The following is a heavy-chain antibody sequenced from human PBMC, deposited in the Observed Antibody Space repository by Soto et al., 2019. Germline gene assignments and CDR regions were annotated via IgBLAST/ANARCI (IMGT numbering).Heavy chain of an antibody. CDR2: IRSKGHNYAT. V-gene: IGHV3-73*01. D-gene: IGHD3-16*01. Sequence: SGGSLRLSCAASGFAFSGSAMYWVRQASGKGPEWVGRIRSKGHNYATEYAASVKGRFTISRDDSKNTAYLQMNSLQTEDTAVYYCTRDLFSYDYSGILWFDPWGQGTRVTVSS. J-gene: IGHJ5*02. CDR1: GFAFSGSA. CDR3: TRDLFSYDYSGILWFDP.